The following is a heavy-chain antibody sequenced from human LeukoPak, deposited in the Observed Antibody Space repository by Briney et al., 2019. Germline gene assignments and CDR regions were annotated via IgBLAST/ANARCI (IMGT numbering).Heavy chain of an antibody. V-gene: IGHV3-7*01. Sequence: PGGSLRLSCEASGFTFSSYWMSWVRQAPGKGLEWVANIKQDGSEKKYLDSVKGRFTISRDNAKNSLYLQMNSLRAEDTAVYYCARDSILDVWGKGTTVTVSS. CDR3: ARDSILDV. CDR2: IKQDGSEK. J-gene: IGHJ6*04. D-gene: IGHD4-11*01. CDR1: GFTFSSYW.